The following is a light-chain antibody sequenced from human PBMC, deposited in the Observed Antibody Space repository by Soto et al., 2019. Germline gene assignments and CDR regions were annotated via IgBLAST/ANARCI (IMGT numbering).Light chain of an antibody. CDR3: HQANSFPLT. CDR1: QNIRSW. V-gene: IGKV1-12*01. Sequence: DLQMTQSPSSVSASVGDRVTITCRASQNIRSWLAWYQQKPGKAPKLLISSASSLESGVPSRFSGSGSGTDFTLSISNLQPEDFATYYCHQANSFPLTFGGGTKVEIK. CDR2: SAS. J-gene: IGKJ4*01.